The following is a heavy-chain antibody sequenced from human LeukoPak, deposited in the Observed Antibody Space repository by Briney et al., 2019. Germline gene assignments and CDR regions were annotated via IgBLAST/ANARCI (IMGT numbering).Heavy chain of an antibody. Sequence: SETLSLTCTVSGGSISSYYWSWIRQPAGKGLEWIGRIYTSGSTNYNPSLKSRVTMSVDTSKNQFSLKLSSVTAADTAVYYCARDGTYSSSWSYRPLANNRFDPWGQGTLVTVSS. CDR2: IYTSGST. V-gene: IGHV4-4*07. CDR3: ARDGTYSSSWSYRPLANNRFDP. J-gene: IGHJ5*02. CDR1: GGSISSYY. D-gene: IGHD6-13*01.